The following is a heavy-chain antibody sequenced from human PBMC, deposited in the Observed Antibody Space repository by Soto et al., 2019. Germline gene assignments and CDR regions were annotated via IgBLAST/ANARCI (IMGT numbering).Heavy chain of an antibody. CDR3: VRQSSDTRDYFDY. Sequence: SETLSLTCSVSGDSISSSSFYWGWIRQPPGKGMEWIGSINYSGSTSYNPSLKGRVSISVDTSRNHFSLKLISVTAADTAVYYCVRQSSDTRDYFDYWGLGTLVTVSS. J-gene: IGHJ4*02. CDR1: GDSISSSSFY. V-gene: IGHV4-39*01. CDR2: INYSGST. D-gene: IGHD2-2*01.